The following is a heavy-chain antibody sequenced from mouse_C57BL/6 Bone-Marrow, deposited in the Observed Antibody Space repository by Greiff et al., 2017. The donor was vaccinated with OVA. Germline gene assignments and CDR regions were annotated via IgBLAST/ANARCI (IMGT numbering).Heavy chain of an antibody. V-gene: IGHV1-81*01. Sequence: VQLQQSGAELARPGASVKLSCKASGYTFTSYGISWVKQRTGQGLEWIGEIYPRSGNTYYNEKFKGKATLTADKSSSTAYMELSSLTSEDSAVYFCARDSNYLPWFAYWGQGTLVTVSA. CDR2: IYPRSGNT. D-gene: IGHD2-5*01. CDR3: ARDSNYLPWFAY. CDR1: GYTFTSYG. J-gene: IGHJ3*01.